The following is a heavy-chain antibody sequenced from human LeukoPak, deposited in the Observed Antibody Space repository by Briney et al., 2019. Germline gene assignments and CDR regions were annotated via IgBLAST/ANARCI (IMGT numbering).Heavy chain of an antibody. CDR2: ISYSGST. J-gene: IGHJ4*02. V-gene: IGHV4-39*01. Sequence: SETLSLTCTVSGGAISSSTYYWGWIRQPPGKGLEWVGSISYSGSTYYNPSLKSRVTIFLKTSKNQFSLKLSSVTAADTAVYSCARMDAYIFGYADYWGQGTLVTVSS. CDR1: GGAISSSTYY. CDR3: ARMDAYIFGYADY. D-gene: IGHD5-18*01.